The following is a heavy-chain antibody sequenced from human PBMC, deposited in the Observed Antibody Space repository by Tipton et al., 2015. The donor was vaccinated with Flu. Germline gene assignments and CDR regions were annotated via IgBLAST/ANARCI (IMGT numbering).Heavy chain of an antibody. CDR3: ARLTIFGVVIIGNYYYYMDV. J-gene: IGHJ6*03. Sequence: TPSLTCAVYGGSLSGYYWSWIRQPPGKGLEWIGEINHSGSTNYNSSLKSRVTISVDTSKNQFSLKLSFVTAADTAVYYCARLTIFGVVIIGNYYYYMDVWGKGTTVTVSS. CDR1: GGSLSGYY. D-gene: IGHD3-3*01. V-gene: IGHV4-34*01. CDR2: INHSGST.